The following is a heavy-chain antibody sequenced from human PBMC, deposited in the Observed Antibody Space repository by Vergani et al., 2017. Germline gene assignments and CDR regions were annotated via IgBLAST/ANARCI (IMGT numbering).Heavy chain of an antibody. J-gene: IGHJ5*02. CDR3: AKDVTSGTLGTSWFDP. CDR2: ISWNSGSI. Sequence: VQLVESGGGVVQPGTSLRLSCVVSGFALNRHAMHWVRQAPGKGLEWVSGISWNSGSIGYADSVKGRFTISRDNAKNSLYLQMNSLRAEDTALYYCAKDVTSGTLGTSWFDPWGQGTLVTVSS. D-gene: IGHD2-2*01. V-gene: IGHV3-9*01. CDR1: GFALNRHA.